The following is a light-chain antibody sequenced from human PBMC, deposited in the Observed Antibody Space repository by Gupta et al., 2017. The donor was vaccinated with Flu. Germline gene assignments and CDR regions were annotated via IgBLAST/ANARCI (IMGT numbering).Light chain of an antibody. CDR3: QHYGGSRAFT. J-gene: IGKJ2*01. CDR1: QTVVASF. V-gene: IGKV3-20*01. CDR2: GAS. Sequence: EIVLTQSPGSLSLSPGEGATLSCRASQTVVASFLAWYQQQPGQAPRLLIYGASTRAPGIPDRFSGSGSWTDFTLTISRLEPEDFAVYYCQHYGGSRAFTFGQGTKLEI.